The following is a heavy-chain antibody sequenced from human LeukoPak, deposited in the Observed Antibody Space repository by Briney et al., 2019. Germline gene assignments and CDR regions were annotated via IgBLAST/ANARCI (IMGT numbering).Heavy chain of an antibody. CDR1: GGSFSGYY. V-gene: IGHV4-34*01. CDR3: ARLGVWGSWRY. J-gene: IGHJ4*02. D-gene: IGHD3-16*01. CDR2: INHSGST. Sequence: SETLSLTCAVYGGSFSGYYWSWIRQPPGKGLEWIGEINHSGSTNYNPSLKSRVTISVDTSKNQFSLKLSSVTAADTAVYYCARLGVWGSWRYWGQGTLVTVSS.